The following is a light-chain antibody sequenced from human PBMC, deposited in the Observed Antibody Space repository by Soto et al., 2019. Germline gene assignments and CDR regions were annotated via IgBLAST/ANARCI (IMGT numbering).Light chain of an antibody. Sequence: SYELPQTSSVSVAPGQTARISCGGNNIGGKSVHWYQQKPGQAPVVVVYDDSDRPSGIPERFSGSNSGNTATLTISRVEAGDEADYHCQVWDDNSDHHVLGTGTKVTVL. J-gene: IGLJ1*01. CDR3: QVWDDNSDHHV. V-gene: IGLV3-21*02. CDR1: NIGGKS. CDR2: DDS.